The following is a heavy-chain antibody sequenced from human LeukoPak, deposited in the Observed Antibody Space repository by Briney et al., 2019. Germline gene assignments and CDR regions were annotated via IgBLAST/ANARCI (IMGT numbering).Heavy chain of an antibody. D-gene: IGHD3-3*01. CDR2: IYYSGST. CDR3: ARRRGGWSFDY. CDR1: GDSISSSSYY. Sequence: SETLSLTCTVSGDSISSSSYYWGWIRQPPGKGLEWIGNIYYSGSTYYNPSLKSRVTISVDTSKNQFSLKLSSVTAADTAVYYCARRRGGWSFDYWGQGALVTVSS. J-gene: IGHJ4*02. V-gene: IGHV4-39*01.